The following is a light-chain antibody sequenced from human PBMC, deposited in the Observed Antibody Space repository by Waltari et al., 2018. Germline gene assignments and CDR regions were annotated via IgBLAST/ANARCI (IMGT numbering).Light chain of an antibody. CDR2: DVN. Sequence: QSALTQPPSASGSPGQSVTISCTGTSRDIGGSNFVSWYQQRPGKPPSFLVYDVNKTPSGVSYRFSGSKSGNTASLTVSGLQPDDEATYYCSAFAGSNNFGVFGGGTKLTVL. CDR3: SAFAGSNNFGV. V-gene: IGLV2-8*01. J-gene: IGLJ3*02. CDR1: SRDIGGSNF.